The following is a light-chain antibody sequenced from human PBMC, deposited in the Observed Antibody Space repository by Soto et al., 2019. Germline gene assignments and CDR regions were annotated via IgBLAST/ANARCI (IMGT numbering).Light chain of an antibody. J-gene: IGKJ1*01. CDR2: ATS. CDR3: QQLNSYPRT. CDR1: QGISSY. Sequence: DIQLTHSPSFLSASVGDRVTITCRASQGISSYLAWYQQKPGRAPNLLIYATSTLQSGVPSRFSGSKSGTEFTLTINNLQPEDFATYYCQQLNSYPRTFGQGTKVEIK. V-gene: IGKV1-9*01.